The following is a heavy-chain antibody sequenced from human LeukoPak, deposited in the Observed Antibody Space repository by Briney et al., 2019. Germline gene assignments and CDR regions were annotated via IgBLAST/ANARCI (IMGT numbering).Heavy chain of an antibody. CDR1: GFTFSHYA. V-gene: IGHV3-33*07. Sequence: GGCLRLSCEASGFTFSHYAMYWVRQAPGKGLEWVAVIWSDATNRYYADSVKGRFTIYRDDSQKRVFLQMNSLRAEDTAVYYCARDAQRGFDYSNSLQYWGQGALVTVAS. J-gene: IGHJ4*02. CDR2: IWSDATNR. D-gene: IGHD4-11*01. CDR3: ARDAQRGFDYSNSLQY.